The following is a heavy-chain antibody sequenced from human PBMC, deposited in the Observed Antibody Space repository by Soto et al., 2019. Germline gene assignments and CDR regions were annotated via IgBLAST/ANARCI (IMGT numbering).Heavy chain of an antibody. D-gene: IGHD5-12*01. CDR2: ISHLEST. V-gene: IGHV4-30-2*01. Sequence: SETLSLTCTVSGASISYGGFSWSWIRQPPGKGLEWIGYISHLESTYFHPSFKSRLTMSIDRTRNQFSLKLSSVTAADMAVYYCARGGGYDSFDYWGQGVLVTVSS. CDR3: ARGGGYDSFDY. CDR1: GASISYGGFS. J-gene: IGHJ4*02.